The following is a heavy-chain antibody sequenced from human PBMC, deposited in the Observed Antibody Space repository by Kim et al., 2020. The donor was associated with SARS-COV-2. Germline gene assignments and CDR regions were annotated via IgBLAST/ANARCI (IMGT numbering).Heavy chain of an antibody. J-gene: IGHJ4*02. Sequence: DSVKGRFTISRDNAKNSLYLQMNSLRAEDTALYHCAREVGYSGTQGEFDYWGQGTLVTVSS. D-gene: IGHD1-26*01. CDR3: AREVGYSGTQGEFDY. V-gene: IGHV3-20*01.